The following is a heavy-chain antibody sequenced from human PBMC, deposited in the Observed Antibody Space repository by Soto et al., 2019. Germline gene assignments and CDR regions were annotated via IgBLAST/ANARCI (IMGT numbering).Heavy chain of an antibody. CDR1: GFTFSSDW. V-gene: IGHV3-53*01. CDR2: IYSDGRT. CDR3: ARLPGGTGWYYFDY. D-gene: IGHD2-15*01. Sequence: GGSLRLSWAASGFTFSSDWMHWVRQAPGKGLEWVSVIYSDGRTYYTDSVRGRFTISRDNSKNTLYLQMNSLRAEDTAVYYCARLPGGTGWYYFDYWGQGTPVTVSS. J-gene: IGHJ4*02.